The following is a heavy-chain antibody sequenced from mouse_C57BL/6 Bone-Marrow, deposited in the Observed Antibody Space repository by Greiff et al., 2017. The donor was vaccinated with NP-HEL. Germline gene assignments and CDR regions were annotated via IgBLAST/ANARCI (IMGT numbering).Heavy chain of an antibody. CDR1: GYAFSSYW. CDR3: ARPYSNYLAWFAY. CDR2: IYPGDGDT. D-gene: IGHD2-5*01. J-gene: IGHJ3*01. Sequence: VQLQESGAELVKPGASVKISCKASGYAFSSYWMNWVKQRPGKGLEWIGQIYPGDGDTNYNGKFKGKATLTADKSSSTAYMQLSSLTSEDSAVYFCARPYSNYLAWFAYWGQGTLVTVSA. V-gene: IGHV1-80*01.